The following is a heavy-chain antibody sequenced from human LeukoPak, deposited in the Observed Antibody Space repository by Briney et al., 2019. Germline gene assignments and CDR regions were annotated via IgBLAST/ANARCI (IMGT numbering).Heavy chain of an antibody. V-gene: IGHV5-51*01. Sequence: GESLKVSCRCSGFSFSSHWIAWVRQMPGKGLEWMGIIHSGESDTRYSPPFQGQVTISADKSVTTAYLQWSSLKAPDTAMYYCARGDKTSTYFDYWGQGTLVTVSS. CDR3: ARGDKTSTYFDY. CDR1: GFSFSSHW. J-gene: IGHJ4*02. CDR2: IHSGESDT. D-gene: IGHD1-1*01.